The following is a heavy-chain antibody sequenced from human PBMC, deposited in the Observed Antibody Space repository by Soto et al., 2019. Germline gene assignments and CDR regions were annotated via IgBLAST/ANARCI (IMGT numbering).Heavy chain of an antibody. V-gene: IGHV2-70*04. CDR3: ARQVAATPLGHYYYGMDV. D-gene: IGHD2-15*01. CDR1: GFSLSTTGMR. CDR2: IDWDDDK. Sequence: SGPTLVNPTQTLTLTCTFSGFSLSTTGMRVSWIRQPPGKALEWLARIDWDDDKFYTTSLKTRLTISKDTSKNQVVLTMTNMDPVDTATYYCARQVAATPLGHYYYGMDVWGQGTTVTVSS. J-gene: IGHJ6*02.